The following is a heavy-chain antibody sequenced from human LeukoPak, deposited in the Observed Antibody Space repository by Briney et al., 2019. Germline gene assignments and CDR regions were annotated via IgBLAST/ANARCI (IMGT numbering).Heavy chain of an antibody. Sequence: SETLSLTCAVYGGSFSGYYWSWIRQPPGKGLEWIGEINHSGSTNYNPSPKGRVTISVDTSKNQFSLKLSSVTAADTAVYYCASVMNEWLLYGYYYYYMDVWGKGTTVTVSS. CDR1: GGSFSGYY. D-gene: IGHD3-3*01. V-gene: IGHV4-34*01. CDR3: ASVMNEWLLYGYYYYYMDV. J-gene: IGHJ6*03. CDR2: INHSGST.